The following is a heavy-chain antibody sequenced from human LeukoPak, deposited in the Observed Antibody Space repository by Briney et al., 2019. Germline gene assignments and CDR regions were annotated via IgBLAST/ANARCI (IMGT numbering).Heavy chain of an antibody. CDR2: IYYSGST. Sequence: PSQTLSLTCTVSGGSISSGGYYWSWIRQHPGKGLEWIGYIYYSGSTYYNPSLKSRVTISVDTSKNRFSLKLSSVTAADTAVYYCASMGNGRMKTNWFDPWGQGTLVTVSS. J-gene: IGHJ5*02. D-gene: IGHD1-1*01. V-gene: IGHV4-31*03. CDR1: GGSISSGGYY. CDR3: ASMGNGRMKTNWFDP.